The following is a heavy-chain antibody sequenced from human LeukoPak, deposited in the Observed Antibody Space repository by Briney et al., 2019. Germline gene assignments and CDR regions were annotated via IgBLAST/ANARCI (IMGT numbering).Heavy chain of an antibody. V-gene: IGHV3-30-3*01. D-gene: IGHD3-9*01. CDR1: GFTFSSYA. CDR2: ISYDGSNK. Sequence: GGSLRLSCAASGFTFSSYAMHWVRQAPGKGLEWVAVISYDGSNKYYADSVKGRFTISRDNAKNTLFLQMNTLRVEDTAVYYCTRDLMDYDVSTGLHHYYMDVWGQGTTVTVSS. J-gene: IGHJ6*02. CDR3: TRDLMDYDVSTGLHHYYMDV.